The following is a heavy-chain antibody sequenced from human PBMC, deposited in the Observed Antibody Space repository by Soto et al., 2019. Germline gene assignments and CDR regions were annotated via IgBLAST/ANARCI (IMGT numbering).Heavy chain of an antibody. CDR3: ASQGCELLSGMDV. V-gene: IGHV4-39*01. CDR2: IYYSGST. D-gene: IGHD3-10*01. J-gene: IGHJ6*02. Sequence: QLQLQESGPGLVKPSETLSLTCTVSGGSISSSSYYWGWIRQPPGKGLEWIGSIYYSGSTYYNPSLNSRVTISVDTSKNQFSLKLSSVTAADTAVYYWASQGCELLSGMDVWGQGTTVTVSS. CDR1: GGSISSSSYY.